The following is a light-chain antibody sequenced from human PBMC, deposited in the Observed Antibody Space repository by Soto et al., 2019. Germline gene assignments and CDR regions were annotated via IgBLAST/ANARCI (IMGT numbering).Light chain of an antibody. CDR1: QSVSSN. CDR3: QQYNNWPPLT. Sequence: EIVMTQSPATLSVSPGERATLSCRASQSVSSNLAWYQQKPGQAPRLLIYGASTRVTGIPARFSGSGSGTEFTLTISSLQSEDFAVFYCQQYNNWPPLTFGGGTKVELK. CDR2: GAS. J-gene: IGKJ4*01. V-gene: IGKV3-15*01.